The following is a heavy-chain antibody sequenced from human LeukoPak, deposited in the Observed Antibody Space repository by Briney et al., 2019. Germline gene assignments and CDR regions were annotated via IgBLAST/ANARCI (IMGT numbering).Heavy chain of an antibody. CDR1: GGSIRSYY. J-gene: IGHJ6*03. D-gene: IGHD3-10*01. Sequence: PSETLSLTCAVSGGSIRSYYWSWIRQPPGKGLEWIGYIYYSGSTNYNPSLKSRVTISVDTSKNQFSLKLSPVTAADTAVYYCARVEEGYGSGRRENYYYYYMDVWGKGTTVTISS. CDR2: IYYSGST. V-gene: IGHV4-59*01. CDR3: ARVEEGYGSGRRENYYYYYMDV.